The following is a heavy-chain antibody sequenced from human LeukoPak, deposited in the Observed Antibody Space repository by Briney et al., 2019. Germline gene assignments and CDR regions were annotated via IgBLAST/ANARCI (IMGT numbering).Heavy chain of an antibody. CDR1: GGTFSSYA. J-gene: IGHJ5*02. CDR2: IIPIFGTT. Sequence: GASVKVSCKASGGTFSSYALSWVRQAPGQGLEWMGGIIPIFGTTNYAQKFQGRVTITTDESTSIAYMELSSLTSEDTAVYYCARGVVSDNWFDPWGQGTLVTVSS. D-gene: IGHD3-3*01. CDR3: ARGVVSDNWFDP. V-gene: IGHV1-69*05.